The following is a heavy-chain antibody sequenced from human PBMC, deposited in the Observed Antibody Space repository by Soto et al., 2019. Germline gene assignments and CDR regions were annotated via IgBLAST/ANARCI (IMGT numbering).Heavy chain of an antibody. J-gene: IGHJ4*02. CDR2: IIPIFGIA. CDR3: ARDRPSNYATFLLDY. V-gene: IGHV1-69*12. Sequence: QVQLVQSGAEVKKPGSSVKVSCKASGDTFSSYAISWVRQAHGPGLEWMGGIIPIFGIANYAQKFQGRVTITADESTSTAYMELSSLRSEDTAVYYCARDRPSNYATFLLDYWGQGTLVTVSS. D-gene: IGHD4-4*01. CDR1: GDTFSSYA.